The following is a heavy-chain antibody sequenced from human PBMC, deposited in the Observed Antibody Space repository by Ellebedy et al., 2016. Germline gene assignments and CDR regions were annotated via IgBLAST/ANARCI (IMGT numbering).Heavy chain of an antibody. CDR1: GFTFRNFF. Sequence: GGSLRLXXVASGFTFRNFFMSWVRQAPGGGLEWISTISAGGDITFSADSVKGRFTISRDNSRNTLYLQMDSLRAADTAVYYCYYGHYSGYWGQGTLVTVSS. CDR2: ISAGGDIT. D-gene: IGHD4-17*01. J-gene: IGHJ4*02. CDR3: YYGHYSGY. V-gene: IGHV3-23*01.